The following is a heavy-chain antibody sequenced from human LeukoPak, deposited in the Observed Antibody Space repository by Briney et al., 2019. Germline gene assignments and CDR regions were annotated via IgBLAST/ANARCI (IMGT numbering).Heavy chain of an antibody. V-gene: IGHV3-7*03. D-gene: IGHD2/OR15-2a*01. Sequence: GGSLRLSCAASGFTFSSYWVSWVRQAPGKGLEWEANIKQDGSEKYYVDSVKGRFTISRDNSKNTLYLQMNSLRAEDTAVYYCARDFLVWGQGTMVTVSS. CDR2: IKQDGSEK. J-gene: IGHJ3*01. CDR1: GFTFSSYW. CDR3: ARDFLV.